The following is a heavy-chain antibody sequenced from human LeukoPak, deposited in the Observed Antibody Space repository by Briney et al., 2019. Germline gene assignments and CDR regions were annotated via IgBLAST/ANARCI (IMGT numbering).Heavy chain of an antibody. D-gene: IGHD2-2*01. Sequence: GGSLRLSCAAPGFTFDDYAMHWVRQAPGKGLEWVSGISWNSGSIGYADSVKGRFTISRDNAKNSLYLQMNSLRAEDTALYYCAKDIGGSTSEAGYWGQGTLVTVSS. CDR1: GFTFDDYA. V-gene: IGHV3-9*01. J-gene: IGHJ4*02. CDR3: AKDIGGSTSEAGY. CDR2: ISWNSGSI.